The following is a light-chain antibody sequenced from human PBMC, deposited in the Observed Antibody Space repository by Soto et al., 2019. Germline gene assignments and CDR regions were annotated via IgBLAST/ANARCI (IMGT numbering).Light chain of an antibody. V-gene: IGLV2-14*01. J-gene: IGLJ1*01. CDR3: TSFTTTNTYV. CDR2: EVT. Sequence: QSLLTQPASVSGSPGQSITISCTGTSSDVAAYNYVSWYQQHSGKAPKLMIYEVTNRPSGVSNRFSGSKSGSTASLTISGLQAEDEADYYCTSFTTTNTYVFGSGTKVTVL. CDR1: SSDVAAYNY.